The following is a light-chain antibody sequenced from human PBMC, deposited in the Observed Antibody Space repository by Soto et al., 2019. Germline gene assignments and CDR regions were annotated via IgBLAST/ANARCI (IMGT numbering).Light chain of an antibody. CDR3: QRYNSYSRT. CDR1: QSISNW. CDR2: DAS. J-gene: IGKJ1*01. Sequence: DIHRTHSPSTLSASLVYRVSITCLASQSISNWLAWYQQKPGKVPKLLIYDASSLESGVPSRFSGSGSGTEFTLTTSGLQPDDFATYYCQRYNSYSRTFGQGTKVDIK. V-gene: IGKV1-5*01.